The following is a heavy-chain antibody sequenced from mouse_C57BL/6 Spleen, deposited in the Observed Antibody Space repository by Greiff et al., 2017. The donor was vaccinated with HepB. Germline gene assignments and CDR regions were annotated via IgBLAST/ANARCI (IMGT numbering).Heavy chain of an antibody. V-gene: IGHV2-9-1*01. CDR3: ARSYDGYYGGVFDY. CDR2: IWTGGGT. J-gene: IGHJ2*01. D-gene: IGHD2-3*01. CDR1: GFSLTSYA. Sequence: VKVVESGPGLVAPSQSLSITCTVSGFSLTSYAISWVRQPPGKGLEWLGVIWTGGGTNYNSALKSRLSISKDNSKSQVFLKMNSLQTDDTARYYCARSYDGYYGGVFDYWGQGTTLTVSS.